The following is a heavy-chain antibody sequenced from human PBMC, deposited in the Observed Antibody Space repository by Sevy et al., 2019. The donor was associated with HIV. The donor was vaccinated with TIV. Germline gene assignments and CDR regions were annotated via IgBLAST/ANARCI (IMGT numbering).Heavy chain of an antibody. D-gene: IGHD3-3*02. Sequence: GGSLRLSCVASEFIFSSHAVSWVRQAPGKGLEWVSAISGDGENTHYADSVRGRFTISRDNFKNTLYLQMNSLSAEDTALYYCARDGRGISAFDIWGPGTMVTVSS. V-gene: IGHV3-23*01. CDR3: ARDGRGISAFDI. CDR2: ISGDGENT. CDR1: EFIFSSHA. J-gene: IGHJ3*02.